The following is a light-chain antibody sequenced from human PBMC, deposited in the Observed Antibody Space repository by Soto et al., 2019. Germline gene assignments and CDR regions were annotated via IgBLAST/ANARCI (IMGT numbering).Light chain of an antibody. V-gene: IGKV3-15*01. J-gene: IGKJ1*01. CDR3: QQYNKWPPIT. CDR2: DAS. Sequence: ETVMTQSPATLSVSPGERATLSCRASQNVNTNLGWYQQKPGQAPRLLIYDASTRATGVPARFSGSGSGTEFTLTISSLQSEDFAVYYCQQYNKWPPITFGQGTKVDIK. CDR1: QNVNTN.